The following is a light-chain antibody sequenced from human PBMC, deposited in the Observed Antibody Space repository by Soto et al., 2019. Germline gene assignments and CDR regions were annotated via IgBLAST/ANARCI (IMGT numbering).Light chain of an antibody. J-gene: IGKJ1*01. V-gene: IGKV3-20*01. CDR1: QSISTSS. CDR2: GAF. CDR3: QQYGCSGT. Sequence: EIMMTQSPDILSVSPGASSTLNGRASQSISTSSLAWYRQKPGQAPRLLIYGAFNRAAGIPDRFSGSGSGTDFTLTISRLEPEEFAVYYCQQYGCSGTFGQGTKVEIK.